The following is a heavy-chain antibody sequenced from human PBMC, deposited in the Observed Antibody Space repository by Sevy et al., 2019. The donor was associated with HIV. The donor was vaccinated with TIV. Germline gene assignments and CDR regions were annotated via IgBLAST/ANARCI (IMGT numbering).Heavy chain of an antibody. CDR1: GGSISSYY. J-gene: IGHJ3*02. V-gene: IGHV4-59*01. CDR2: IYYSGST. D-gene: IGHD2-21*02. CDR3: ARVPLYCGCDCYPAAAFDI. Sequence: SETLSLTCTVSGGSISSYYWSWIRQPPGKGLEWIGYIYYSGSTNYNPSLKSRVTISVDTSKNQFSLKLSSVTAADTAVYYCARVPLYCGCDCYPAAAFDIWGQGTMVTVSS.